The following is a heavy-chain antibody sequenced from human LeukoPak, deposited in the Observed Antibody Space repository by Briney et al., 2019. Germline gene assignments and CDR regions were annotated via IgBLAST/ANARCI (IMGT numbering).Heavy chain of an antibody. CDR1: GFTVSSNY. Sequence: GGSLRLSCAASGFTVSSNYMSWVRQAPGKGLEWVSVIYSGGSTYYADSVKGRFTISRDNSKNTLYLQMNSLRAEDTAVYYCARARYCSSTSCSGFDPWGQGTLVTVSS. CDR2: IYSGGST. CDR3: ARARYCSSTSCSGFDP. J-gene: IGHJ5*02. D-gene: IGHD2-2*01. V-gene: IGHV3-53*01.